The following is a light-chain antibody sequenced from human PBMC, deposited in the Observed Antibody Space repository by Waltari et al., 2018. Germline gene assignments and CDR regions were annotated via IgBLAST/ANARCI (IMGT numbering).Light chain of an antibody. CDR2: RDN. CDR1: NSNIGARHD. V-gene: IGLV1-40*01. CDR3: QSYDSSLSGVL. J-gene: IGLJ3*02. Sequence: QSVLTQPPSVSGAPGQRVTISCTGSNSNIGARHDVHWYQQVPGEAPRLLIYRDNNRPPGVPDRFSGSKSGTSASLAITGLQPEDEADYYCQSYDSSLSGVLFGGVTKLTVL.